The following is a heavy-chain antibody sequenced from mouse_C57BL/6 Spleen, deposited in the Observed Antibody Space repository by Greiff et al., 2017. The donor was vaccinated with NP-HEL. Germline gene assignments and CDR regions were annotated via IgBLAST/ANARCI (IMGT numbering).Heavy chain of an antibody. CDR2: INPSTGGT. CDR1: GYSFTGYY. Sequence: EVQLQQSGPELVKPGASVKISCKASGYSFTGYYMNWVKQSPEKSLEWIGEINPSTGGTTYNQKFKAKATLTVDKSSSTAYMQLKSLTSEDSAVYYCATERHWGQGTLVTVSA. CDR3: ATERH. J-gene: IGHJ3*01. V-gene: IGHV1-42*01.